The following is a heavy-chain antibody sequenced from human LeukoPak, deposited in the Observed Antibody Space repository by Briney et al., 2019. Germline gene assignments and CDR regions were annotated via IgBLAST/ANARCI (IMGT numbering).Heavy chain of an antibody. CDR3: ARRAAAGSWYFDY. CDR2: IIPIFGTA. V-gene: IGHV1-69*05. Sequence: SVKVSCKASGGTFSSYAISWVRQAPGQGLEWMGRIIPIFGTANYAQKFQGRVTITTDESTSTANMELSSLRSEDTAVYYCARRAAAGSWYFDYWGQGTLVTVSS. J-gene: IGHJ4*02. CDR1: GGTFSSYA. D-gene: IGHD6-13*01.